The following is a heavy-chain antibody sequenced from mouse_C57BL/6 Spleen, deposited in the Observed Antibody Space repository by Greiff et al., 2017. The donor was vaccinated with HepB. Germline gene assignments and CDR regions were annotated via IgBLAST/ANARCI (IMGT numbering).Heavy chain of an antibody. Sequence: QVQLQQSGPELVKPGASVKLSCKASGYTFTSYAINWVKQRPGPGLEWIGWIYPSDGSTKYHEKFKGKATLTVDTSSSTAYMELHSLTSEDSAVYVCARSEYYAMDYWGQGTSVTVSS. CDR2: IYPSDGST. J-gene: IGHJ4*01. CDR1: GYTFTSYA. V-gene: IGHV1-85*01. CDR3: ARSEYYAMDY.